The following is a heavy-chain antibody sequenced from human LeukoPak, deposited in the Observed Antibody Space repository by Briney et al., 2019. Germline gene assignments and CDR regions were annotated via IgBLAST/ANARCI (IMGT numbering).Heavy chain of an antibody. CDR1: GFTFSSYA. D-gene: IGHD2-2*01. CDR2: ISGSGGDT. CDR3: AKSVVVVVPAALDAFDT. J-gene: IGHJ3*02. V-gene: IGHV3-23*01. Sequence: GGSLRLSCAASGFTFSSYAMSWVRQAPGKGLEWVSAISGSGGDTYYADSVKGRFTISRDNSKNTLYLQMNSLRAEDTAVYYCAKSVVVVVPAALDAFDTWGQGTMVTVSS.